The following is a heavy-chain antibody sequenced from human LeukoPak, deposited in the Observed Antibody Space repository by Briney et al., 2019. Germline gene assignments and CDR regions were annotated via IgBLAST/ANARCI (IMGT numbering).Heavy chain of an antibody. CDR1: GGSFSGCY. V-gene: IGHV4-34*01. CDR3: ARPKVGNSSRGSFDY. J-gene: IGHJ4*02. CDR2: INHSGST. D-gene: IGHD6-6*01. Sequence: SETLSLTCAVYGGSFSGCYWSWIRQPPGKGLEWIGEINHSGSTNYNPSLKSRVTISVDTSKNQFSLKLSSVTAADTAVYYCARPKVGNSSRGSFDYWGREPWSPSPQ.